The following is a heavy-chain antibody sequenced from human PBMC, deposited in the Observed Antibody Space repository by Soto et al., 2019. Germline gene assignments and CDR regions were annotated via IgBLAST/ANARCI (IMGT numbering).Heavy chain of an antibody. Sequence: QMQLVQSGPEVKKPGTSVKVSCKASGFTFTSSAVQWVRQARGQRLEWIGWIVVGSGNTNYAQKFQERVTITRDMSTSTAYMELSSLRSEDTAVYYCAAVISGSYGLYYFDYWGQGTLVTVSS. V-gene: IGHV1-58*01. CDR2: IVVGSGNT. J-gene: IGHJ4*02. CDR1: GFTFTSSA. CDR3: AAVISGSYGLYYFDY. D-gene: IGHD1-26*01.